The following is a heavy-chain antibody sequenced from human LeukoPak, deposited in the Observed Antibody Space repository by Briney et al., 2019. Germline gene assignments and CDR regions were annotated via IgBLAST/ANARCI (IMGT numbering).Heavy chain of an antibody. D-gene: IGHD5-12*01. CDR3: ARLGGYGYFDY. CDR1: GGSISSYY. V-gene: IGHV4-59*01. Sequence: SETLSLTCTVSGGSISSYYWSWIRQPPGKGLEWIGYIYYSGSTNYDPSLKSRVTISVDTSKSQFSLKLSSVTAADTAVYYCARLGGYGYFDYWGQGTLVTVSS. J-gene: IGHJ4*02. CDR2: IYYSGST.